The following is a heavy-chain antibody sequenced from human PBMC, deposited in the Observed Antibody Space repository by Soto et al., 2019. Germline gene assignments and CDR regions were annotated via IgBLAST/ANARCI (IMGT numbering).Heavy chain of an antibody. CDR2: IDNDGSST. CDR3: AMGTMDV. Sequence: EVQLVESGGGLVQPGGSLRLSCAASGFTFRTYWMHWVRQAPGKGLVWVSRIDNDGSSTNYADSVKGRFTISRDNAKDTLYLQMNSLRAEDTAVYYCAMGTMDVWGKGTTVTVSS. V-gene: IGHV3-74*02. CDR1: GFTFRTYW. D-gene: IGHD7-27*01. J-gene: IGHJ6*04.